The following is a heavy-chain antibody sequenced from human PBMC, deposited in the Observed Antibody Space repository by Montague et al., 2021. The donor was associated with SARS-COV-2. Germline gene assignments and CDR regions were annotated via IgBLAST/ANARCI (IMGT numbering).Heavy chain of an antibody. CDR2: MYYSGST. D-gene: IGHD3-10*01. J-gene: IGHJ4*02. CDR3: ARGYGSGSYSS. CDR1: GGSISSYC. Sequence: SETLSLTCTVSGGSISSYCWSWIRQPPGKGLEWIGYMYYSGSTNYNPSLKSRVTLSVDTSKNQFSLKLSSVTAADTAVYYCARGYGSGSYSSWGQGTLVTASS. V-gene: IGHV4-59*13.